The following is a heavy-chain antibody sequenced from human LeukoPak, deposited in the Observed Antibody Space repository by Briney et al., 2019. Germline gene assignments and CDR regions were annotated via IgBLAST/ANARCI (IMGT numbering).Heavy chain of an antibody. V-gene: IGHV3-30*03. Sequence: GGTLRLSCAASGFTFSSYGMSWVRQAPGKGLEWVAVISYDGSNKYYADSVKGRFTISRDNSKNTLYLQMNSLRAEDTAVYYCAIMVWASSGWFDYWGQGTLVTVSS. D-gene: IGHD6-19*01. J-gene: IGHJ5*01. CDR1: GFTFSSYG. CDR3: AIMVWASSGWFDY. CDR2: ISYDGSNK.